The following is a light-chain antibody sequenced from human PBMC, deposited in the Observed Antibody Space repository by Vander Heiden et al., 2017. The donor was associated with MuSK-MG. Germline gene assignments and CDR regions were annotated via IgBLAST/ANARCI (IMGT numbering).Light chain of an antibody. Sequence: YELTQPPSVSVSPGQTASITCSGHKLDDKYVCWYQQKAGQSPVLVIYEDDKRPSEIPERFSGSSSGTTVTMTIRGTQALDEADYYCKAWESSTGIFGGGTRLTVL. CDR3: KAWESSTGI. V-gene: IGLV3-1*01. CDR2: EDD. CDR1: KLDDKY. J-gene: IGLJ2*01.